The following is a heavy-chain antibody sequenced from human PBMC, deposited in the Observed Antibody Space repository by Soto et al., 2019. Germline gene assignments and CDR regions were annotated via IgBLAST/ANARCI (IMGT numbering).Heavy chain of an antibody. CDR2: IYPGDSHV. D-gene: IGHD6-6*01. J-gene: IGHJ4*02. CDR3: ARLHYRSSFSFY. CDR1: GNSFTTHW. V-gene: IGHV5-51*01. Sequence: PGESLKISCHHSGNSFTTHWIGWVRQMPGKGLEWMGLIYPGDSHVRYGPSFQGQVTISIDRSTTTAYLQWSSLKASDTAIYYCARLHYRSSFSFYWGQGTLVTVYS.